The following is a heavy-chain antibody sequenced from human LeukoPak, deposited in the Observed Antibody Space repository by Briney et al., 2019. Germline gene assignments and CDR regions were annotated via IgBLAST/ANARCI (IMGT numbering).Heavy chain of an antibody. J-gene: IGHJ3*02. CDR1: GFTFSSYE. CDR3: ARDRQSYDILTGHYHADAFDI. Sequence: PGGSLRLSCAASGFTFSSYEMNWVRQAPGKGLEWVSYIISSGSITYYADSVRGRFTISRDNAKNSPYLQMNSLRAEDTAVYYCARDRQSYDILTGHYHADAFDIWGQGTMVTVSS. V-gene: IGHV3-48*03. CDR2: IISSGSIT. D-gene: IGHD3-9*01.